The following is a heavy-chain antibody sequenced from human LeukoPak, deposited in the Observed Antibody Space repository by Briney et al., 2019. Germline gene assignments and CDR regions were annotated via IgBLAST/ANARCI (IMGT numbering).Heavy chain of an antibody. D-gene: IGHD3-22*01. V-gene: IGHV3-48*02. J-gene: IGHJ4*02. Sequence: RTGGSLRLSCAASRFTFSSYGMNWVRQAPGKGLEWVSYIRDSTSSKYYADSVKGRFTISRDNAKNSLYLQMNSLRDEDTAVYYCARDPYYYDSSGYYSTDYWGQGTLVTVSS. CDR3: ARDPYYYDSSGYYSTDY. CDR2: IRDSTSSK. CDR1: RFTFSSYG.